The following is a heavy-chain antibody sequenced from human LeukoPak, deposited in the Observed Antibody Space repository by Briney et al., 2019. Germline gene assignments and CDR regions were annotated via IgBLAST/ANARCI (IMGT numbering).Heavy chain of an antibody. V-gene: IGHV3-23*01. CDR1: GFTFSRIA. J-gene: IGHJ4*02. Sequence: GGSLRLSCAASGFTFSRIAMTWVRQAPGKGLEWVSTIRSNGDTAYNADSVRGRFAISRDNSKNALFLQMNSLRVEDTAIYYCAKGQELDDGVFDSWGQGTLVTASS. D-gene: IGHD1-1*01. CDR2: IRSNGDTA. CDR3: AKGQELDDGVFDS.